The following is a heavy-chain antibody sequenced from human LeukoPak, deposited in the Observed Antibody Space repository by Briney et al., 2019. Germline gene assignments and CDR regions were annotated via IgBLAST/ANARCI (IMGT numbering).Heavy chain of an antibody. D-gene: IGHD1-1*01. CDR3: AKDRGTTGTTGRLFDN. J-gene: IGHJ4*02. CDR1: GFTFSSFG. CDR2: IWYDGSDK. Sequence: GGSLRLSCGASGFTFSSFGMHWLRQAPGKGLEWVAIIWYDGSDKYYSDSVKGRFTISRDNSKNTLYLQMNSLRAEDTAVYYCAKDRGTTGTTGRLFDNWGQGTLVIVSS. V-gene: IGHV3-33*06.